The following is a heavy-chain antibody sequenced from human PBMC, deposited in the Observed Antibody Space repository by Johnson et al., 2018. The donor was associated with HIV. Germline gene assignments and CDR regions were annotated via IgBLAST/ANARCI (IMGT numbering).Heavy chain of an antibody. CDR3: AKDPVGATWAFDI. Sequence: MLLVESGGGLVQPGGSLRLSCAASGFTFSNAWMTWVRQAPGKGLEWVGRIKSKSDGGTTDYAAPVRGRFSISRDDSETTVYLQMNSLRAEDTAVYYCAKDPVGATWAFDIWGQGTMVTVSS. D-gene: IGHD1-26*01. CDR2: IKSKSDGGTT. V-gene: IGHV3-15*01. CDR1: GFTFSNAW. J-gene: IGHJ3*02.